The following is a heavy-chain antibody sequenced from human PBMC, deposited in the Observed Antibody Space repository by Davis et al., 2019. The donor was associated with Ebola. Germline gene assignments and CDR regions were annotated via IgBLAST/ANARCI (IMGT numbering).Heavy chain of an antibody. V-gene: IGHV3-11*06. CDR2: ISGSSGRT. J-gene: IGHJ4*02. Sequence: PGGSLRLSCAASGFTFNDYDMNWVRQAPGKGPEWVSDISGSSGRTNYADSVKGRFTISRDNAKNSLYLQMNSLRAEDTAVYYCARDRDDFWSGYYTYYFDYWGQGILVTVSS. CDR1: GFTFNDYD. CDR3: ARDRDDFWSGYYTYYFDY. D-gene: IGHD3-3*01.